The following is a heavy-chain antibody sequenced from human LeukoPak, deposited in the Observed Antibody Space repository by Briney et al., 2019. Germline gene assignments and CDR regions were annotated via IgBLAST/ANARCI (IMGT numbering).Heavy chain of an antibody. Sequence: SETLSLTCTVSGGSISSGGYYWSWLRQHPGKGLEWIGYIYYSGSTYYNPSLKGRLTISVDTSKNQFSLKLSSVTAADTAVYYCARCSSTYYYGMDVWGQGTTVTVSS. D-gene: IGHD2-2*01. CDR3: ARCSSTYYYGMDV. J-gene: IGHJ6*02. CDR2: IYYSGST. V-gene: IGHV4-31*03. CDR1: GGSISSGGYY.